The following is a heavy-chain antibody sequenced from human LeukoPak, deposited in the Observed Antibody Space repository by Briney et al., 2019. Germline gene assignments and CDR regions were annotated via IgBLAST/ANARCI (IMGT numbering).Heavy chain of an antibody. CDR1: GFTFSSYS. Sequence: GGSLRLSCAASGFTFSSYSMNWVRQAPGKGLEWVSSISSTSSYIYYADSVKGRFTISRDNAKNSLYLQMNSLRAGDTAVYYCARDRKTGTLNWFDPWGQGTLGTVSS. J-gene: IGHJ5*02. V-gene: IGHV3-21*01. CDR2: ISSTSSYI. D-gene: IGHD1-1*01. CDR3: ARDRKTGTLNWFDP.